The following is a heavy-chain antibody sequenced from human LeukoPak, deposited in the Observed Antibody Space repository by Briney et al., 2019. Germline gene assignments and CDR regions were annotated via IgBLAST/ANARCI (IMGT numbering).Heavy chain of an antibody. V-gene: IGHV1-8*01. D-gene: IGHD6-19*01. J-gene: IGHJ6*02. CDR2: MNPNSGNT. CDR3: ARDQEPGYSSGRLNYYGMDV. Sequence: ASVKVSFKASGYTFTSYDINWVRQAPGQGLEWMGWMNPNSGNTGYAQKFQGRVTMTRNTSISTAYMELSSLRSEDTAVYYCARDQEPGYSSGRLNYYGMDVWGQGTTVTVSS. CDR1: GYTFTSYD.